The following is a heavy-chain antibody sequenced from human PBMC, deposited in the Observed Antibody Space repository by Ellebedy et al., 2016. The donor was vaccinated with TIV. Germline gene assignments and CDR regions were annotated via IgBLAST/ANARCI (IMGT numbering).Heavy chain of an antibody. J-gene: IGHJ4*02. Sequence: MPGGSLRLSCTVFGGSISNYYWTWIRQSPGQGLEWIGYVYYTGSTDYDPSLKSRVSISLDTSKNQFSLRLTSVTAADAAVYFCARGVGPTASYDSWGQGTLVTVSS. D-gene: IGHD1-26*01. CDR2: VYYTGST. CDR3: ARGVGPTASYDS. V-gene: IGHV4-59*01. CDR1: GGSISNYY.